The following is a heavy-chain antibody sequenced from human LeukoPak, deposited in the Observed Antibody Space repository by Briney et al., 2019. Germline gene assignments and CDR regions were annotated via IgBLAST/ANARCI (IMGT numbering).Heavy chain of an antibody. V-gene: IGHV3-30-3*01. CDR1: GFTFSSYA. D-gene: IGHD4-11*01. Sequence: PGGSLRLSCAASGFTFSSYAMSWVRQAPVKGLEWVAVISYDGSNKYYADSVKGRFTISRDNSKNTLYLQMNSLRAEDTAVYYCARARGPTTVISIFDYWGQGTLVTVSS. J-gene: IGHJ4*02. CDR2: ISYDGSNK. CDR3: ARARGPTTVISIFDY.